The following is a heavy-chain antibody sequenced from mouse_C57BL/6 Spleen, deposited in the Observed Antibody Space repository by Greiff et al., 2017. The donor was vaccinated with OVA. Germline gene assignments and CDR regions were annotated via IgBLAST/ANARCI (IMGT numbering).Heavy chain of an antibody. J-gene: IGHJ4*01. CDR2: INPNNGGT. D-gene: IGHD2-3*01. CDR1: GYTFTDYY. Sequence: VQLKQSGPELVKPGASVKISCKASGYTFTDYYMNWVKQSHGKSLEWIGDINPNNGGTSYNQKFKGKATLTVDKSSSTAYMELRSLTSEDSAVYYCARLGNGYYNYAMDYWGQGTSVTVSS. CDR3: ARLGNGYYNYAMDY. V-gene: IGHV1-26*01.